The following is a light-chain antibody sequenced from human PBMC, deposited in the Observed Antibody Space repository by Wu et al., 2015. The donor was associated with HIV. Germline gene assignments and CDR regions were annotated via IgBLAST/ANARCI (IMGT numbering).Light chain of an antibody. Sequence: DIQLTQSPSFLSASVGDRVTITCRASQSISSYLNWYQQKPGKAPKLLIYAASSLQCGVPSRFSGSGSGTDFTLTISSLQPEDFATYYCQQSYSTPYSFGQGTKLEIK. J-gene: IGKJ2*03. V-gene: IGKV1-39*01. CDR3: QQSYSTPYS. CDR1: QSISSY. CDR2: AAS.